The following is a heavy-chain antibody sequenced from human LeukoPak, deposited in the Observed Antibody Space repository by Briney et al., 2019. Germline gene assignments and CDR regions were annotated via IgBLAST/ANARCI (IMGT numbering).Heavy chain of an antibody. Sequence: ASVKVSCKASGYTFTNYGISWVRQAPGQGLEWMGWISGYNGNTNYAQELQGRVTMTTDTSTNTAYMELRSLRSDDTAVYYCARRRIVAGTEAFDIWGQGTMVTVSS. J-gene: IGHJ3*02. V-gene: IGHV1-18*01. D-gene: IGHD6-19*01. CDR3: ARRRIVAGTEAFDI. CDR2: ISGYNGNT. CDR1: GYTFTNYG.